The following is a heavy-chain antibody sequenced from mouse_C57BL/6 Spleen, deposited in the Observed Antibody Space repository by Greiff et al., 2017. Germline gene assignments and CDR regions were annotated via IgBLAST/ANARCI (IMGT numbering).Heavy chain of an antibody. J-gene: IGHJ1*03. Sequence: QVQLQQPGTELVKPGASVKLSCKASGYTFTSYWMHWVKQRPGQGLEWIGNINPSNGGTNYNEKFKGKATMTVDKSSSTAYMQLSSLTSEDSAVYYCARRGTTVVEKYFDVWGTGTTVTVSS. CDR1: GYTFTSYW. D-gene: IGHD1-1*01. CDR2: INPSNGGT. CDR3: ARRGTTVVEKYFDV. V-gene: IGHV1-53*01.